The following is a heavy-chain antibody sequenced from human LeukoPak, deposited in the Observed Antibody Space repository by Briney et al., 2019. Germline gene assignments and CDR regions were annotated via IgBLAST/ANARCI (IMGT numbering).Heavy chain of an antibody. J-gene: IGHJ4*02. Sequence: PGGSLRLSCAASGFTFSRYWMQWVRQAPGQGLVWLSHINSDGSSTTYADSVRGRFTTSRDNAKNTLYLQMNSLRAEDTAVYYCVRDNYGVDYWGQGTVVTVSS. CDR1: GFTFSRYW. V-gene: IGHV3-74*03. CDR3: VRDNYGVDY. CDR2: INSDGSST. D-gene: IGHD3-10*01.